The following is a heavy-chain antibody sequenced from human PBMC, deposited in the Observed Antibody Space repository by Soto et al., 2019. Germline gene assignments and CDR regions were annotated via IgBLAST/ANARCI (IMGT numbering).Heavy chain of an antibody. CDR3: ARDRAIVVVVAANSGWFDP. J-gene: IGHJ5*02. D-gene: IGHD2-15*01. CDR1: GYTFSSYG. CDR2: ISGYNGNT. V-gene: IGHV1-18*04. Sequence: ASVKVSCKASGYTFSSYGISWVRQAPGQGLEWMGWISGYNGNTNYAQKLQGRVTMTTDTSTSTAYMELRSLRSDDTAVYHCARDRAIVVVVAANSGWFDPWGQGTLVTVSS.